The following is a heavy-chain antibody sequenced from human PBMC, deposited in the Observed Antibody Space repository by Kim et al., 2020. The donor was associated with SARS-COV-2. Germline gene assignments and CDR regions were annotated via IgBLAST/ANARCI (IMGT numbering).Heavy chain of an antibody. CDR3: ARGTRAFGVVIIRRYYYY. V-gene: IGHV4-34*01. CDR1: GGSFSGYY. Sequence: SETLSLTCAVYGGSFSGYYWSWIRQHPGKGLEWIGEINHSGSTNYNPSLKSRVTISVDTSKNQFSLKLSSVTAADTAVYYCARGTRAFGVVIIRRYYYY. CDR2: INHSGST. J-gene: IGHJ6*01. D-gene: IGHD3-3*01.